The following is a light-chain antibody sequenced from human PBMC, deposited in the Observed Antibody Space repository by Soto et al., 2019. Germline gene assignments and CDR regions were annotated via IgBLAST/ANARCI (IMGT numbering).Light chain of an antibody. Sequence: DIQMTQSPSSLSASVGDRVTITCRTSQRIGTHLNWYHEKPGKAPKLLIYAASSLQSGVRSRFSGSGSETDFTLTISSLQPEDFATYYCQQSYSNPWTFGQGTKVEIK. V-gene: IGKV1-39*01. J-gene: IGKJ1*01. CDR1: QRIGTH. CDR3: QQSYSNPWT. CDR2: AAS.